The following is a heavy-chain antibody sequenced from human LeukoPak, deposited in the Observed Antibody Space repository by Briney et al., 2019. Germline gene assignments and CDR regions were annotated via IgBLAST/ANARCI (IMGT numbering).Heavy chain of an antibody. D-gene: IGHD2-8*01. J-gene: IGHJ4*02. CDR3: AKDRGYCTNGVCPLFDY. Sequence: SXVRXXXXXGLEWVXXXXGSGGSTYYADSVKGRFTISRDNSKNTLYLQMNSLRAEDTAVYYCAKDRGYCTNGVCPLFDYWGQGTLVTVSS. CDR2: XXGSGGST. V-gene: IGHV3-23*01.